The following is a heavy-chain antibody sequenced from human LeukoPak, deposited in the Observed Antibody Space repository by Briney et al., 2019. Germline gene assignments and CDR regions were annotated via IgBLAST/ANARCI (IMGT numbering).Heavy chain of an antibody. V-gene: IGHV5-51*01. CDR2: IYPGDSDT. J-gene: IGHJ4*02. CDR1: GYSFARYW. Sequence: GESLKISCQGSGYSFARYWIGWVRQLPGKGLEWMGIIYPGDSDTRYSPSFQGQVTISADKSINTAYLQWSSLKASDTAMYYCARRDGSANYYYDYWGQGTLVTVSS. CDR3: ARRDGSANYYYDY. D-gene: IGHD3-10*01.